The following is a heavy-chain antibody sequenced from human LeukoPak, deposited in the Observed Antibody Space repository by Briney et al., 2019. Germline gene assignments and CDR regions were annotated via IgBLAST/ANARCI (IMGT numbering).Heavy chain of an antibody. CDR3: AKDSPYGMDV. J-gene: IGHJ6*02. CDR2: ISYDGSNK. CDR1: GFTFSSYG. Sequence: GGSLGLSCAASGFTFSSYGMHWVRQAPGKGLEWVAVISYDGSNKYYADSVKGRFTISRDNSKNTLYLQMNSLRAEDTAVYYCAKDSPYGMDVWGQGTTVTVSS. V-gene: IGHV3-30*18.